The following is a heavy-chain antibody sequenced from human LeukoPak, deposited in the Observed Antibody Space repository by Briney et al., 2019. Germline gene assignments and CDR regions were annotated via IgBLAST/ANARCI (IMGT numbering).Heavy chain of an antibody. Sequence: GGSLRLSCAASGFIFSDYYMTWIRQAPGKGLEWVSYISSSGSTISYADSVKGRFTISRDNAKNSLYLQMNSLRAEDTAVYYCARTRYPNTFDIWGQGTMVTVSS. CDR1: GFIFSDYY. D-gene: IGHD1-1*01. J-gene: IGHJ3*02. CDR3: ARTRYPNTFDI. V-gene: IGHV3-11*01. CDR2: ISSSGSTI.